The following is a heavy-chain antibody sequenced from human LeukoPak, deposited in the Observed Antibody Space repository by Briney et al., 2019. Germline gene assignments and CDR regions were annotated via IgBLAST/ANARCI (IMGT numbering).Heavy chain of an antibody. J-gene: IGHJ4*02. CDR2: INPSGGST. CDR3: ARRELAGSTAYFDY. CDR1: GYTFTSYY. Sequence: ASVKVSCKASGYTFTSYYIHWVRQAPGQGLEWMGIINPSGGSTNYAQDFQGRVTMTRDTSMSTVYMELSSLRSEDTAVYYCARRELAGSTAYFDYWGQGTLVTVSS. V-gene: IGHV1-46*01. D-gene: IGHD1-26*01.